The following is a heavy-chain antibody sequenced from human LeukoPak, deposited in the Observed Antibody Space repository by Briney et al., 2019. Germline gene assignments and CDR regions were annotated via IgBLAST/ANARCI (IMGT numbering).Heavy chain of an antibody. J-gene: IGHJ6*03. CDR1: GGSISSGSYY. Sequence: SETLSLTCTVSGGSISSGSYYWSWIRQPAGKGLEWIGRIYTSGSTYYNPSLKSRVTISVDTSKNQFSLKLSSVTAADTDVYYCAGLGINYYDSSCYYYNYCYYMDVWGKETTVTVFS. D-gene: IGHD3-22*01. V-gene: IGHV4-61*02. CDR3: AGLGINYYDSSCYYYNYCYYMDV. CDR2: IYTSGST.